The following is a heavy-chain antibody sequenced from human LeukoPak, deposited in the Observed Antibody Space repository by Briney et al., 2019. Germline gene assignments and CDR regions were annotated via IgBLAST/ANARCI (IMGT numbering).Heavy chain of an antibody. D-gene: IGHD3-9*01. V-gene: IGHV4-34*01. Sequence: SETLSLTCAVYGGSFSGYYWSWIRQPPGKGLEWIGEINHSGSTNYNPSLKCRVTISVDTSKNQFSLKLSSVTAADTAVYYCARPILPNVVGWFDPWGQGTLVTVSS. CDR1: GGSFSGYY. CDR3: ARPILPNVVGWFDP. CDR2: INHSGST. J-gene: IGHJ5*02.